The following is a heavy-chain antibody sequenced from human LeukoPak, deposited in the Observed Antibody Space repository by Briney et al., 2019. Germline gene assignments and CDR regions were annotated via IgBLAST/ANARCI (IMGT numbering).Heavy chain of an antibody. D-gene: IGHD5-18*01. Sequence: PSETLSLTCTVSGGSISSYYWSWIRQPPGKRLEWIGYIYYSGSTSYNPSLKSRVTISVETSKNQISLKLSSVTAADTAVYYCARDLGEMVRAFDIWGQGTMVTVSS. CDR1: GGSISSYY. J-gene: IGHJ3*02. CDR3: ARDLGEMVRAFDI. V-gene: IGHV4-59*01. CDR2: IYYSGST.